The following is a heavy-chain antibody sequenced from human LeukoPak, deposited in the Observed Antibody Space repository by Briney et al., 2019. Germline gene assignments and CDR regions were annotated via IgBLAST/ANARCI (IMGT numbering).Heavy chain of an antibody. CDR2: ISYDGSNK. J-gene: IGHJ4*02. CDR1: GFTFSSYA. CDR3: ARSKLRFLEWLLSPLDY. V-gene: IGHV3-30-3*01. Sequence: GGSLRLSCTASGFTFSSYAMHWVRQAPGKGLEWVAVISYDGSNKYYADSVKGRFTISRDNSKNTLYLQMNSLRAEDTAVYYCARSKLRFLEWLLSPLDYWGQGTLVTVSS. D-gene: IGHD3-3*01.